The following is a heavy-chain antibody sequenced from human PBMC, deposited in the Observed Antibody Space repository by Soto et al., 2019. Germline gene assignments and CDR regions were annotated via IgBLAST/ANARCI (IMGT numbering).Heavy chain of an antibody. V-gene: IGHV1-69*13. Sequence: SVKVSCKASGGTFSSYAISWVRQAPGQGLEWMGGIIPIFGTANYAQKFQGRVTITADESTSTAYMELSSLRSEDTAVYYCARSLGYSSSSDVFDYWGQGTLVTVSS. J-gene: IGHJ4*02. CDR3: ARSLGYSSSSDVFDY. D-gene: IGHD6-6*01. CDR2: IIPIFGTA. CDR1: GGTFSSYA.